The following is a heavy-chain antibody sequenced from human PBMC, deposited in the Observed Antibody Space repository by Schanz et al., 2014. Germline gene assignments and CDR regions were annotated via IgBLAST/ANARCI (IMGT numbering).Heavy chain of an antibody. D-gene: IGHD6-19*01. V-gene: IGHV3-33*01. Sequence: QVQLVESGGGVVQPGRSLRLSCATSGLNFDYYGMNWVRQAPGKGLEWVANIGYDGSEKYYVDSVKGRFTIARDNSKNTLFLQMDSLRVEDTAVYYCARDHQWLARYYMDVWGKGTTVTVSS. J-gene: IGHJ6*03. CDR2: IGYDGSEK. CDR3: ARDHQWLARYYMDV. CDR1: GLNFDYYG.